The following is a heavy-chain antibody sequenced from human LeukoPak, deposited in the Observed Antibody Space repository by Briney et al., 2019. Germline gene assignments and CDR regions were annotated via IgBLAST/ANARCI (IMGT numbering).Heavy chain of an antibody. D-gene: IGHD2-15*01. V-gene: IGHV4-59*02. CDR3: VIGVGWQPDY. Sequence: SENLSRTCTVFGDSVTGYYLNWVRQPPGKGLEWIGHIYKIGTTNYNPSLKSRLTISADTSKNQFSLKLRSVTAADTAVYYCVIGVGWQPDYWGQGALVTVSS. J-gene: IGHJ4*02. CDR2: IYKIGTT. CDR1: GDSVTGYY.